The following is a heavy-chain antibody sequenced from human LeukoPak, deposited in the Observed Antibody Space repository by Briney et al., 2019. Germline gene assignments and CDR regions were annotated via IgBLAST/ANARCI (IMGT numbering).Heavy chain of an antibody. Sequence: GGSLRLSCAASGFAFSSYWMSWVRQAPGKGLEWVANIKQDGSEKYYVDSVRGRFTISRDNAKNSLYLQMNSLRAEDTAVYYCARDKDSWDYGDFYDNWGQGTLVTVSS. J-gene: IGHJ4*02. CDR3: ARDKDSWDYGDFYDN. D-gene: IGHD4-17*01. CDR2: IKQDGSEK. V-gene: IGHV3-7*01. CDR1: GFAFSSYW.